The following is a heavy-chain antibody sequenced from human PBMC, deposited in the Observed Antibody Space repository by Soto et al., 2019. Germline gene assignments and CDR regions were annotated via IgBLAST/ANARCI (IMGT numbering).Heavy chain of an antibody. CDR1: GYISGHYG. J-gene: IGHJ4*02. Sequence: QVQLVQSAPELTKPGASVQVSCRVSGYISGHYGISWVRLRPGQGLEWMGWISAHRGHTNYAHKFRGRVTMTTDPSTATVSMELTNLLSDDTAVYFCARDGDQWYQRVCDNWGQGTLVTVSS. V-gene: IGHV1-18*01. CDR3: ARDGDQWYQRVCDN. D-gene: IGHD2-2*01. CDR2: ISAHRGHT.